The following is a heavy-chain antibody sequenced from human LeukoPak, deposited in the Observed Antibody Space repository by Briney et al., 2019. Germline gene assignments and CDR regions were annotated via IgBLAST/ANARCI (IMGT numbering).Heavy chain of an antibody. CDR3: AKDLAGGNNPRGYFDY. CDR2: IIPIFGTA. V-gene: IGHV1-69*13. Sequence: GASVKVSCKASGGTFSSYAISWVRQAPGQGLEWMGGIIPIFGTANYAQKFQGRVTITADESTSTAYMELSSLRSEDTAVYYCAKDLAGGNNPRGYFDYWGQGTLVTVSS. CDR1: GGTFSSYA. D-gene: IGHD4-23*01. J-gene: IGHJ4*02.